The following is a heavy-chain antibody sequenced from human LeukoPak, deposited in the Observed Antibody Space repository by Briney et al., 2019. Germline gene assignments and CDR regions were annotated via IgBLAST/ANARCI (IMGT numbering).Heavy chain of an antibody. Sequence: GGSLRLSCAASGFTFSSYGMHWVRQAPGKGLEWVAVISYDGSNKYYADSVKGRFTISRDNSKNTLYLQMNSLRAEDTAVYYCAKDQGLQGSSWSLYYYYYGMDVWGKGATVTVSS. D-gene: IGHD6-13*01. CDR3: AKDQGLQGSSWSLYYYYYGMDV. V-gene: IGHV3-30*18. J-gene: IGHJ6*04. CDR1: GFTFSSYG. CDR2: ISYDGSNK.